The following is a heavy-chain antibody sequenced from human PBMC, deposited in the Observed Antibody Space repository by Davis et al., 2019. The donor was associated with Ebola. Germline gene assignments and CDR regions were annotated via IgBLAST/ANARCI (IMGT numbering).Heavy chain of an antibody. Sequence: KVSCKGSGYSFTSYWIGWVRQMPGKGLEWMGVIYPGDSDTRYSPSFQGQVTISADKSISTAYLQWRSLKASDTAMYYCARRVGASHFESWGQGTQVTVSS. V-gene: IGHV5-51*01. J-gene: IGHJ4*02. CDR3: ARRVGASHFES. D-gene: IGHD1-26*01. CDR2: IYPGDSDT. CDR1: GYSFTSYW.